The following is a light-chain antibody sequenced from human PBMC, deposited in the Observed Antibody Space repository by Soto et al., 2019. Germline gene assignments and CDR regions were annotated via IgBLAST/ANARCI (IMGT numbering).Light chain of an antibody. J-gene: IGKJ1*01. V-gene: IGKV1-5*03. Sequence: DIQMTQTPSTLSASVGDRVTITCRASQNIATWLARYQQKPGKDPKLLIYQASNLQSGVPSRFSARGSGTESTLTVSSPQPGDFANYYCQQYSSSTTFGQGTKVDI. CDR1: QNIATW. CDR2: QAS. CDR3: QQYSSSTT.